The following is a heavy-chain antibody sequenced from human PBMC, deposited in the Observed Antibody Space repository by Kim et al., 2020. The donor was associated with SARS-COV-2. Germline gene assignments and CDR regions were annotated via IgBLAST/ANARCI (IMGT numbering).Heavy chain of an antibody. Sequence: GGSLRLSCAASGFTFSSYSMHWVRQAPGKGLVWVSRINSDGSTTSHADSVKGRFTISRDNAKNTVFLQMNSLGAEDTAVYYCARGGLARLGIFALAYWG. V-gene: IGHV3-74*01. CDR1: GFTFSSYS. CDR2: INSDGSTT. CDR3: ARGGLARLGIFALAY. J-gene: IGHJ4*01. D-gene: IGHD3-16*01.